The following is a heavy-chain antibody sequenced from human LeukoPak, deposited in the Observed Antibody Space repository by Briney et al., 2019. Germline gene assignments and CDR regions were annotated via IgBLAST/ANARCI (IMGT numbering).Heavy chain of an antibody. CDR1: GGSFRGSY. D-gene: IGHD3-16*01. Sequence: SETLSLTCAVYGGSFRGSYWSWIRQPPGKGLEWIGEINHSGSTNYNPSLKSRVTISVDTSKNQFSLKLTSVTAADTAVYYCARSRSTAYFDAFDIWGQGTMVSVSS. J-gene: IGHJ3*02. CDR3: ARSRSTAYFDAFDI. CDR2: INHSGST. V-gene: IGHV4-34*01.